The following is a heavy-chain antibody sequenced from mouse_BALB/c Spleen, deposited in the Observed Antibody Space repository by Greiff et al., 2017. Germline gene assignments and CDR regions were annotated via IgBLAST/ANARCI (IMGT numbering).Heavy chain of an antibody. V-gene: IGHV1-5*01. Sequence: VQLQQSGTVLARPGASVKMSCKASGYSFTSYWMHWVKQRPGQGLEWIGAIYPGNSDTSYNQKFKGKAKLTAVTSASTAYMELSSLTNEDSAVYYCTRTGIYDGYYGWFAYWGQGTLVTVSA. CDR3: TRTGIYDGYYGWFAY. J-gene: IGHJ3*01. D-gene: IGHD2-3*01. CDR1: GYSFTSYW. CDR2: IYPGNSDT.